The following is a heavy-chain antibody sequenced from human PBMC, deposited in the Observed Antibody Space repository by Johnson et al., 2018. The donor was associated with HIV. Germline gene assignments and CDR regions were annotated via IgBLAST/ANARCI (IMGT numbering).Heavy chain of an antibody. D-gene: IGHD4-17*01. CDR3: ARSMTTVTVAFDI. V-gene: IGHV3-30*04. CDR1: GFTFSSYA. CDR2: ISYDGSNK. J-gene: IGHJ3*02. Sequence: QEKLVESGGGVVQPGRSLRLSCAASGFTFSSYAMHWVRQAPGKGLEWVAVISYDGSNKYYADSVEDRFTISRDNSKNTLYLQMNSLRAEDTAVYYCARSMTTVTVAFDIWGQGTMVTVSS.